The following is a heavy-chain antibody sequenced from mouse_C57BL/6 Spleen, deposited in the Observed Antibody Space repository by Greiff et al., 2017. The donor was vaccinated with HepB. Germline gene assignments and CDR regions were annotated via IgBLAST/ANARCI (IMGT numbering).Heavy chain of an antibody. D-gene: IGHD2-3*01. CDR2: INPNNGGT. V-gene: IGHV1-18*01. CDR3: AREAYDGSWFAY. Sequence: DVQLQESGPELVKPGASVKIPCKASGYTFTDYNMDWVKQSHGKSLEWIGDINPNNGGTIYNQKFKGKATLTVDKSSSTAYMELRSLTSEDTAVYYCAREAYDGSWFAYWGQGTLVTVSA. CDR1: GYTFTDYN. J-gene: IGHJ3*01.